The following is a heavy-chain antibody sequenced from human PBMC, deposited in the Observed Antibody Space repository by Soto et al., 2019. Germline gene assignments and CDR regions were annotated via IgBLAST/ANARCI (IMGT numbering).Heavy chain of an antibody. Sequence: QVQLVQSGAEVKKPGASVKVSCKASGYTFTSYVISRGRQAPGQVLEWMGWMSTYNGSTKYAQKLQGIVTMTTDTSTSTAYMELRSLRSDDTAVVDCARDMFRGVGSGYWGQGTLVTVSS. D-gene: IGHD3-10*01. J-gene: IGHJ4*02. CDR2: MSTYNGST. CDR1: GYTFTSYV. V-gene: IGHV1-18*01. CDR3: ARDMFRGVGSGY.